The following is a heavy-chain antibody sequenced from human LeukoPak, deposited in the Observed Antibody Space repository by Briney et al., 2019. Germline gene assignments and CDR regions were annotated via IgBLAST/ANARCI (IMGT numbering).Heavy chain of an antibody. CDR1: GFTFSSYG. V-gene: IGHV3-30*18. CDR2: ISYDASNK. J-gene: IGHJ4*02. Sequence: GRSLRLSCAASGFTFSSYGMHWVRQAPGKGLEWVAVISYDASNKFYGDSVKGRFTISRDNSKNTVYLQMNSLRAEDTAVYYCAKDLKDYLYGSGSYYPDYWGQGTLVTVSS. D-gene: IGHD3-10*01. CDR3: AKDLKDYLYGSGSYYPDY.